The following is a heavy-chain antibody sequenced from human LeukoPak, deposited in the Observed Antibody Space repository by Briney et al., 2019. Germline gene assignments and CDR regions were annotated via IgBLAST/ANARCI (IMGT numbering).Heavy chain of an antibody. Sequence: GGSLRLSCAASGFTFSSYAMHWVRQAPGKGLEWVAVISYDGSNKYYADSVKGRFTISRDNSKNTLYLQMNSLRAEDTAVYYCAKAPSPVSSPFDYWGQGTLVTVSS. CDR2: ISYDGSNK. CDR3: AKAPSPVSSPFDY. CDR1: GFTFSSYA. D-gene: IGHD2-15*01. J-gene: IGHJ4*02. V-gene: IGHV3-30-3*01.